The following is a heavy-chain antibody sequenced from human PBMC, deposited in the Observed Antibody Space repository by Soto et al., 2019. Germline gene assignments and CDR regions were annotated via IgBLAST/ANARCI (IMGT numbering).Heavy chain of an antibody. CDR3: ARDGPYYYASRMDV. J-gene: IGHJ6*02. CDR2: LHSGGDT. D-gene: IGHD3-10*01. Sequence: EVQLVESGGGLVQPGGSLRLSCAASGIPVSSNYMTRVRQAPGKGLEWVSVLHSGGDTYYANSVKGRFTISRHDSTNTLFLQMNSLTPEDTAVYYCARDGPYYYASRMDVWGQGTTVTVSS. CDR1: GIPVSSNY. V-gene: IGHV3-53*04.